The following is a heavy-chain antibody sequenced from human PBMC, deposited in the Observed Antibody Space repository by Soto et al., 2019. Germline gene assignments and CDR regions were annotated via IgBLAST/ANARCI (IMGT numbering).Heavy chain of an antibody. V-gene: IGHV5-51*01. CDR1: GYSFTSYW. CDR3: ARVVEGVYGDYTGPFDL. Sequence: PGESLKISCKGSGYSFTSYWIGWVRQMPGKGLEWMGIIYPGDSDTRYSPSFQGQVTISADKSIITAYLQWSSLKASDTAMYYCARVVEGVYGDYTGPFDLWGRGTLVTVSS. CDR2: IYPGDSDT. D-gene: IGHD4-17*01. J-gene: IGHJ2*01.